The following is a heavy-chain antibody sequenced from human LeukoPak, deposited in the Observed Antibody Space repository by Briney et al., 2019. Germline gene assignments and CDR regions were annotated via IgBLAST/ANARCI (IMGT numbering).Heavy chain of an antibody. CDR1: GGSIGTHY. CDR2: IYVTGST. D-gene: IGHD3-16*02. V-gene: IGHV4-59*08. J-gene: IGHJ6*03. Sequence: SETLSLTCIVSGGSIGTHYWSWIRQSPGKGLERIGYIYVTGSTRYNPYLQSRVTISVDTSRNQFFLKMSSVTAADTAVYYCARHIGGGIEDMDVWGTGTKVTVSS. CDR3: ARHIGGGIEDMDV.